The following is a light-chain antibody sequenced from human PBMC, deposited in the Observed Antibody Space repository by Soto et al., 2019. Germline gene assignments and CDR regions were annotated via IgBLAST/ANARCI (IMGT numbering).Light chain of an antibody. CDR1: SSDVGSYNL. V-gene: IGLV2-23*02. CDR3: CSYAGSSTFVI. Sequence: QSALTQPASVSGSPGQSITISCTGTSSDVGSYNLVSWYQHHPGKAPKLMIYEVSERPSGVSNRFSGSKSGNTASLTISGLQAEDEADYYCCSYAGSSTFVIFGGETQLTVL. CDR2: EVS. J-gene: IGLJ2*01.